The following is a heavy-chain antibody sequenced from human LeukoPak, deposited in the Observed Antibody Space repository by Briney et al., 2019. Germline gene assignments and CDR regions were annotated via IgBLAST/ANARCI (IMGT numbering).Heavy chain of an antibody. V-gene: IGHV3-48*01. CDR3: ARALNYDSSGYYALFSGF. D-gene: IGHD3-22*01. CDR2: ISSRSSTI. J-gene: IGHJ4*02. Sequence: GGSLRLSSAAPGFTISRYSMSWVRQAPEKGLEWIAHISSRSSTIYYADSVLGRFTISRDNAKNSLYLQMKSLRAEDTAVYYCARALNYDSSGYYALFSGFWGQGTLVTVSS. CDR1: GFTISRYS.